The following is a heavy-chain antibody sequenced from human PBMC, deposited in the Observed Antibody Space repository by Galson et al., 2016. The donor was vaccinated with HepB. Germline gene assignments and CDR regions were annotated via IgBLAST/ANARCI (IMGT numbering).Heavy chain of an antibody. Sequence: SLRLSCAASGFNFNSYAITWVRQAPGKGLEWVSLISFDGTHTHYADSVKGRFTISRDNSKNMAYLEMKSLRDEDTAVYYCASDRRYSSWSFWGQGTLVTVSS. CDR2: ISFDGTHT. D-gene: IGHD6-13*01. CDR3: ASDRRYSSWSF. V-gene: IGHV3-30*07. CDR1: GFNFNSYA. J-gene: IGHJ4*02.